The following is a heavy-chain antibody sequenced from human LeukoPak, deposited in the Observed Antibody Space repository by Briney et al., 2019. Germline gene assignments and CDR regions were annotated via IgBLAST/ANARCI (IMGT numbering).Heavy chain of an antibody. V-gene: IGHV3-21*01. CDR1: GFTFSSYS. CDR2: ISSSSSYI. J-gene: IGHJ4*02. D-gene: IGHD6-13*01. CDR3: ARGSSSWYYFDY. Sequence: GGSLRLSCAASGFTFSSYSMNWVRQAPGKGLEWVSFISSSSSYIYYADSVKGRFTISRDNAKNSLYLQMNSLRAGDTAVYYCARGSSSWYYFDYWGQGTLVTVSS.